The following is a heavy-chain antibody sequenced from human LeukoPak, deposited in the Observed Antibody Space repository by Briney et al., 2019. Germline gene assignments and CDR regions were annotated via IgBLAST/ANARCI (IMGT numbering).Heavy chain of an antibody. D-gene: IGHD3-22*01. J-gene: IGHJ4*02. V-gene: IGHV3-23*01. CDR2: ISGSGGST. CDR3: AKDITPYYYDSSGLPPLDY. CDR1: GFTFSSYS. Sequence: GGSLRHSCAASGFTFSSYSMKWVRQAPGKGLEWVSAISGSGGSTYYADSVKGRFTISRDNSKNTLYLQMNSLRAEDTAVYYCAKDITPYYYDSSGLPPLDYWGQGTLVTVSS.